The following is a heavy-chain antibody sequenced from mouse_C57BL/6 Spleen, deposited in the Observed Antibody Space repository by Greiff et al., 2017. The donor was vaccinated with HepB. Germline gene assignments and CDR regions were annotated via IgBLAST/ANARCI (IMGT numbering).Heavy chain of an antibody. V-gene: IGHV1-69*01. CDR1: GYTFTSYW. CDR2: IDPSDSYT. D-gene: IGHD2-4*01. Sequence: QVQLQQPGAELVMPGASVKLSCKASGYTFTSYWMHWVKQRPGQGLEWIGEIDPSDSYTNYNQKFKGKSTLTVDKSSSTAYMQLSSLTSEDSAVYYCARDDYGERYFDVWGTGTTVTVSS. J-gene: IGHJ1*03. CDR3: ARDDYGERYFDV.